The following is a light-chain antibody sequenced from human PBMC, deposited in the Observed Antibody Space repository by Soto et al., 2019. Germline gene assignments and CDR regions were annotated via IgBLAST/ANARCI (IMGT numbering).Light chain of an antibody. CDR1: QDISTY. V-gene: IGKV1-5*01. Sequence: RLTQSPSSLSSSVGDTVTISCRASQDISTYLAWYQHKPGKAPTLLIFGASSLHNGVPPRFAGSGSGSEFTLTINRLQPDDFATYYCQHCTLYSAPFGQGTRVG. CDR2: GAS. J-gene: IGKJ5*01. CDR3: QHCTLYSAP.